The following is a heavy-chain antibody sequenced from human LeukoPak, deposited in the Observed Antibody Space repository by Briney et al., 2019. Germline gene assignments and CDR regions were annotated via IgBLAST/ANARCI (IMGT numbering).Heavy chain of an antibody. Sequence: GGSLRLSCAASGFTFSSYAMHWVRQAPGKGLEWVAVISYGGSNKYYADSVKGRFSISRDNSKNTLYLQMNTLRAEDPALYYCARGLAGGTTCAPQDYWGQGALLTVSS. D-gene: IGHD1-7*01. CDR3: ARGLAGGTTCAPQDY. CDR2: ISYGGSNK. CDR1: GFTFSSYA. V-gene: IGHV3-30*01. J-gene: IGHJ4*02.